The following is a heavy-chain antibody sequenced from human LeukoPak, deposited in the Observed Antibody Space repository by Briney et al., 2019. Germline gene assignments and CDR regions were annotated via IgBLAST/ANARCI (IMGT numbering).Heavy chain of an antibody. D-gene: IGHD3-9*01. Sequence: GGSLRLSCAASGFTFSSYAMHWVRQAPGKGLEWVAVISYDGSNKYYADSVKGLFTISRDNSKNTLYLQMNSLRAEDTAVYYCARVREFYDILTGYYTHYGMDVWGQGTTVTVSS. CDR1: GFTFSSYA. J-gene: IGHJ6*02. CDR3: ARVREFYDILTGYYTHYGMDV. CDR2: ISYDGSNK. V-gene: IGHV3-30-3*01.